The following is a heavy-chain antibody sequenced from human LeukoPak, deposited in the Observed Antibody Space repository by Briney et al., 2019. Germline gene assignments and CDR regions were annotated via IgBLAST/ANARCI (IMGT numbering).Heavy chain of an antibody. CDR3: AKDPGVTGFDY. V-gene: IGHV3-9*01. D-gene: IGHD3-10*01. CDR1: GFTFDDYA. CDR2: ISWNSGSI. J-gene: IGHJ4*02. Sequence: PGGSLRLSCAASGFTFDDYAMHWVRQAPGKGLEWVSGISWNSGSIGYADSVKGRFTISRDNAKNSLYLQMNSLRAEDTALYYCAKDPGVTGFDYWGQGTLVTVSS.